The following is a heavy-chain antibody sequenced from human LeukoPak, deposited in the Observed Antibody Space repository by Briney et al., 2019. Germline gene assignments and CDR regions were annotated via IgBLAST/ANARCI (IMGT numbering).Heavy chain of an antibody. CDR1: GFTVSTYE. CDR2: ISSCGSTT. V-gene: IGHV3-48*03. J-gene: IGHJ4*02. CDR3: ARRFDS. Sequence: GGSLRLSCAASGFTVSTYEMNWVRQAPGKGLEWVSYISSCGSTTYYADSVKGRFTISKDNAKNSLSLQMNSLRAEDTALYYCARRFDSWGQGTLVTVSS.